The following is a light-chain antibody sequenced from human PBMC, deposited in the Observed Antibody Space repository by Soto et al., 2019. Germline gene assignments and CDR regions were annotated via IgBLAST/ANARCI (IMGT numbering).Light chain of an antibody. V-gene: IGKV1-9*01. CDR3: QHLNGYPRT. J-gene: IGKJ1*01. Sequence: DIQLTQSPSFLSAAVGDRITLTCRASQGISSFLAWYQQKPGKAPKLLIYAASTLQSGVPSRFSGSGSGTEFTLTVSSLQPEDFATYFCQHLNGYPRTFGQGTKVEIK. CDR1: QGISSF. CDR2: AAS.